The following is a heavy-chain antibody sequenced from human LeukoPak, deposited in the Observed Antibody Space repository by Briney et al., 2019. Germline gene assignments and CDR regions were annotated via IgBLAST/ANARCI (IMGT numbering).Heavy chain of an antibody. CDR2: TDPSDSYI. CDR3: ASLYDYDSSGRSFDY. D-gene: IGHD3-22*01. V-gene: IGHV5-10-1*01. CDR1: GYSFTSHW. Sequence: GESLRISCKGSGYSFTSHWITWVRQMPGKGLEWMGRTDPSDSYINYGPSFQGHVTISADKSISTAYLEWSSLKASDTAMYYCASLYDYDSSGRSFDYWGQGTLVTVSS. J-gene: IGHJ4*02.